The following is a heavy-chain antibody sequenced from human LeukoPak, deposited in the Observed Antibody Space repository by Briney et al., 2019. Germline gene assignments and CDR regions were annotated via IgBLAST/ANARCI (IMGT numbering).Heavy chain of an antibody. V-gene: IGHV3-74*01. Sequence: PGGSLRLSCAASGFTFSNYWMHWSRRAPGKGLVWVSRIKTDGSETGYADSAKGRYTISRDNAKNTLYLHMNSLRDEDTAVYYCAKQLRDNGDHWGQGTLVSASS. D-gene: IGHD5-18*01. J-gene: IGHJ4*02. CDR2: IKTDGSET. CDR3: AKQLRDNGDH. CDR1: GFTFSNYW.